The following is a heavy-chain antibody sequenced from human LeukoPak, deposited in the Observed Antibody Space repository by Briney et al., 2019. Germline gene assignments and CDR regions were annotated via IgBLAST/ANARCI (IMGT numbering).Heavy chain of an antibody. D-gene: IGHD1-14*01. J-gene: IGHJ4*02. V-gene: IGHV3-21*06. CDR1: GFTFSSHN. CDR2: ISGSTTHR. CDR3: ARASGFAGEFDS. Sequence: GGSLRLSCAASGFTFSSHNMNWVRQAPGKGLEWVSSISGSTTHRYYADSVKGRFTISRDNADNSLYLQMSSLRDEDTAVYYCARASGFAGEFDSWGQGTLVTVSS.